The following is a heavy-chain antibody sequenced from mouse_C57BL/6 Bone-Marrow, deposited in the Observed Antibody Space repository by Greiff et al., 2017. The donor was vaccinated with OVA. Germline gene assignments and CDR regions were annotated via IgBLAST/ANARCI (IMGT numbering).Heavy chain of an antibody. CDR2: IDPENGDT. D-gene: IGHD2-3*01. Sequence: EVQLKESGAELVRPGASVKLSCTASGFNIKDDYMHWVKQRPEQGLEWIGWIDPENGDTEYASKFQGKATITADTSSNTAYLQLSSLTSEDTAVYYCTRWLHFAYWGQGTLVTVSA. CDR1: GFNIKDDY. J-gene: IGHJ3*01. V-gene: IGHV14-4*01. CDR3: TRWLHFAY.